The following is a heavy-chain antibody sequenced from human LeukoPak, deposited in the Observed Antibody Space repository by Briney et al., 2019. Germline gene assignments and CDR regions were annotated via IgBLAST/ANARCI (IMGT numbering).Heavy chain of an antibody. Sequence: PSETLSLTCTVSGGSISSYYWSWIRQPPGKGLEWIGYIYYSGSTNYNPSLKSRVTISVDTSKNQLSLKLSSVTAADTAVYYCAREREGSGSPTTYYFDYWGQGTLVTVSS. V-gene: IGHV4-59*13. D-gene: IGHD3-10*01. CDR2: IYYSGST. CDR3: AREREGSGSPTTYYFDY. J-gene: IGHJ4*02. CDR1: GGSISSYY.